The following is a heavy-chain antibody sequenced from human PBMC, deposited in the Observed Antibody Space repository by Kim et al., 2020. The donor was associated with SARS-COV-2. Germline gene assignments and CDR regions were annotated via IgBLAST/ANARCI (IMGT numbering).Heavy chain of an antibody. J-gene: IGHJ5*02. D-gene: IGHD3-10*01. CDR3: ARGVVWFGESMLSP. CDR1: GGSFSGYY. CDR2: INHSGST. Sequence: SETLSLTCAVYGGSFSGYYWSWIRQPPGKGLEWIGEINHSGSTNYNPSLKSRVTISVDTYKNQFSLKLSSVTAADTAVYYCARGVVWFGESMLSPWGQGTLVTVSS. V-gene: IGHV4-34*01.